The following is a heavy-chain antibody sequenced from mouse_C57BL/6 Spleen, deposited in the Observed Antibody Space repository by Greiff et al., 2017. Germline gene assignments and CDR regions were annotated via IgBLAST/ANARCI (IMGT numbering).Heavy chain of an antibody. D-gene: IGHD1-2*01. V-gene: IGHV1-50*01. CDR1: GYTFTSYW. Sequence: QVQLQQPGAELVKPGASVKLSCKASGYTFTSYWMQWVKQRPGQGLEWIGEIDPSDSYTNYNQKFKGKATLTVDTSSSTAYMQRSSRTSEDSAVYYCAHITTEAPGGWGTGTTVTVAA. CDR2: IDPSDSYT. J-gene: IGHJ1*03. CDR3: AHITTEAPGG.